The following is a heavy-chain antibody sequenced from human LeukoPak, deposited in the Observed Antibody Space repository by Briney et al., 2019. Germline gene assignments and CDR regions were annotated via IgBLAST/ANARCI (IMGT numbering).Heavy chain of an antibody. Sequence: GGSLRLSCGASGFTFSNYEMNWVRQAPGKGLEWLSYISSSGRTTYYADSVKGRFTISRDNAKNSLYLQMNSLRAEDTAVYYCGRDRKAAVTYPDYWGQGTLVTVSS. D-gene: IGHD4-17*01. V-gene: IGHV3-48*03. CDR1: GFTFSNYE. CDR2: ISSSGRTT. CDR3: GRDRKAAVTYPDY. J-gene: IGHJ4*02.